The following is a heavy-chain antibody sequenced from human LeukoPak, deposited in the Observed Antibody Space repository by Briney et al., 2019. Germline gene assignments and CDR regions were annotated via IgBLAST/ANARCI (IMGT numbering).Heavy chain of an antibody. CDR2: VYYSGST. D-gene: IGHD1/OR15-1a*01. CDR1: GGSISGDY. CDR3: AGGPNNYYFDY. V-gene: IGHV4-59*01. Sequence: SETLSLTCTVSGGSISGDYWSWIRQPPGKGLEWIGYVYYSGSTNYNPSLKSRVTISVDTSKNQFSLKLSSVTAADTAVYYCAGGPNNYYFDYWGQGTLVTVSS. J-gene: IGHJ4*02.